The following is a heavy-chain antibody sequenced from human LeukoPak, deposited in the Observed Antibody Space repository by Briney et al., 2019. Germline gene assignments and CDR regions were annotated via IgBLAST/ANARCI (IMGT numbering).Heavy chain of an antibody. Sequence: PSPSLSLTCTVSGGSISSGSCYWGWIRQPAGKGLEWIGRIYTSGSINYNPSLKSRVTISVDTSKNQFSLKLSSVTAADTAVYYCARTVLLWFGEPSSHFDYWGQGTLVTVSS. CDR2: IYTSGSI. J-gene: IGHJ4*02. CDR3: ARTVLLWFGEPSSHFDY. D-gene: IGHD3-10*01. CDR1: GGSISSGSCY. V-gene: IGHV4-61*02.